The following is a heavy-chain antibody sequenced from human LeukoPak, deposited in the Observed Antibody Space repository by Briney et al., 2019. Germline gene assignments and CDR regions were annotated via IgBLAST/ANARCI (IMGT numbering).Heavy chain of an antibody. V-gene: IGHV1-2*02. CDR3: ARDLITMVRGVIMW. CDR1: GYTFTSYY. D-gene: IGHD3-10*01. J-gene: IGHJ4*02. CDR2: INPNSGGT. Sequence: ASVKVSCKASGYTFTSYYMHWVRQAPGQGLEWMGWINPNSGGTNYAQKFQGRVTVTRDTSISTAYMELSRLRSDDTAVYYCARDLITMVRGVIMWWGQGTLVTVSS.